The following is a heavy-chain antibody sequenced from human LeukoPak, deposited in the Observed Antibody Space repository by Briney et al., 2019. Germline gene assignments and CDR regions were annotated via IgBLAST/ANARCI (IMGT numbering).Heavy chain of an antibody. Sequence: PGGSLRLSCAASGFTFSNHSMHWVRQAPGKGLEWVTLVWYDGNRKYYADSVKGRFTISRDNSKNSLYLQMNSLRAEDTAVYYCAKDLGGYSGSYGNAFDIWGQGTMVTVSS. J-gene: IGHJ3*02. CDR1: GFTFSNHS. D-gene: IGHD1-26*01. CDR3: AKDLGGYSGSYGNAFDI. V-gene: IGHV3-33*06. CDR2: VWYDGNRK.